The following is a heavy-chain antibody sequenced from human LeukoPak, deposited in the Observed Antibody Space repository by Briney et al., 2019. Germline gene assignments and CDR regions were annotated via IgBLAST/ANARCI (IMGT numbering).Heavy chain of an antibody. V-gene: IGHV3-23*01. D-gene: IGHD1-26*01. J-gene: IGHJ4*02. CDR1: RFTFSSSA. CDR3: AKHQRWESPHYLDS. CDR2: ISASGGST. Sequence: GGSLRLSCAASRFTFSSSAMSWVRQVPGKALECVSGISASGGSTNYADSVRGRFTISRDNSKNTLYVQMNSLRDEDTALYYCAKHQRWESPHYLDSWGQGTLVTVSS.